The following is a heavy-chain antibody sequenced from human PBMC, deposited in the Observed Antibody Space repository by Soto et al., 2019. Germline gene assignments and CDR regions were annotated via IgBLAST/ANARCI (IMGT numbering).Heavy chain of an antibody. CDR3: AKDGEEGYSYGYYFDY. V-gene: IGHV3-23*01. CDR1: GFTFSSYA. Sequence: PGGSLRLSCAASGFTFSSYAMSWVRQAPGKGLEWVSAISGSGGSTYYADSVKGRFTISRDNSKNTLYLQMNSLRAEDTAVYYCAKDGEEGYSYGYYFDYWGQGTLVTVSS. CDR2: ISGSGGST. J-gene: IGHJ4*02. D-gene: IGHD5-18*01.